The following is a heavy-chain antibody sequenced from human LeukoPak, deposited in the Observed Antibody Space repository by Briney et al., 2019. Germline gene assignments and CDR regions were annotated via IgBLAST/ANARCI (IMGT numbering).Heavy chain of an antibody. J-gene: IGHJ6*03. Sequence: GSLRLSCAASGFTFSTYWMSWVCQPPGKGLEWIGEIYHSGSTNYNPSLKSRVTISVDKSKNQFSLKLSSVTAADTAVYYCARASPRYGYYYYYYMDVWGKGTTVTVSS. CDR1: GFTFSTYW. CDR3: ARASPRYGYYYYYYMDV. CDR2: IYHSGST. D-gene: IGHD5-18*01. V-gene: IGHV4-4*02.